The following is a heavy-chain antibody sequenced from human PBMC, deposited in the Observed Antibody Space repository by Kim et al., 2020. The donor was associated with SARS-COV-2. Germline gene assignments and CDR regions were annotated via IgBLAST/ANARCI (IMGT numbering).Heavy chain of an antibody. CDR3: ARVRSGVTSYYYYGMDV. D-gene: IGHD4-17*01. V-gene: IGHV3-20*03. J-gene: IGHJ6*02. Sequence: SVKGRFTSSRDNAKNSLYLQMNSLRAEDTALYYCARVRSGVTSYYYYGMDVWGQGTTVTVSS.